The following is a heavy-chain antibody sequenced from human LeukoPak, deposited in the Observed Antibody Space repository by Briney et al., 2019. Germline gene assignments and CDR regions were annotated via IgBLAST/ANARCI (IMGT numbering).Heavy chain of an antibody. CDR2: IYYSGST. CDR3: ASVAAAGLYYYYYYMDV. CDR1: GGSISSYY. D-gene: IGHD6-13*01. Sequence: SETLSLTCTVSGGSISSYYWSWIRQPPGKGLEWIGYIYYSGSTYYNPSLKSRVTISVDTSKNQFSLKLSSVTAADTAVYYCASVAAAGLYYYYYYMDVWGKGTTVTVSS. V-gene: IGHV4-59*08. J-gene: IGHJ6*03.